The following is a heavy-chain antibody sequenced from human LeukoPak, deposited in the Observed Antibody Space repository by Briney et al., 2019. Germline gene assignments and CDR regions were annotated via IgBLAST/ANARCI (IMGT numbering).Heavy chain of an antibody. CDR1: GYTFTAHH. Sequence: ASVKVSCKASGYTFTAHHIHWVRQAPGQGLEWMGWLNPNSGGTNYAQKFQGRVTMTRDTSISTAYMELNSLRSDDTAVYYCARDRWHDGFDYWGQGTLVTVSS. J-gene: IGHJ4*02. D-gene: IGHD1-1*01. CDR3: ARDRWHDGFDY. V-gene: IGHV1-2*02. CDR2: LNPNSGGT.